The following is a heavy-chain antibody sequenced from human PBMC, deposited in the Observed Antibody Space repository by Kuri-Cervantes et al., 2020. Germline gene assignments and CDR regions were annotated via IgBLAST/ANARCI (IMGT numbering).Heavy chain of an antibody. CDR3: ARLADTIFGVADY. CDR1: GYSFTSYW. V-gene: IGHV5-51*01. J-gene: IGHJ4*02. D-gene: IGHD3-3*01. CDR2: IYPGDSNT. Sequence: GESLKISCKGSGYSFTSYWIGWVRQMPGRGLEWMGIIYPGDSNTRYSPSFQGQVTVSADKSIYTAYLQWSSLKASDTAMYYCARLADTIFGVADYWGQGALVTVSS.